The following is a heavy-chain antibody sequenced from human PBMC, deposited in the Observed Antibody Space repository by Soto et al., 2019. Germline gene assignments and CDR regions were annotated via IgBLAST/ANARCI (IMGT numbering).Heavy chain of an antibody. CDR3: AKDFYDFWSGYHDY. Sequence: HPAGSVRLCFAAGGCTFSSYGMHWVRQATGKGLERVAVISYDGSNKYYADSVEGRFTISRDNSKNTLYLQMNSLRAEDTAVYYCAKDFYDFWSGYHDYWGQGTLVTVCS. V-gene: IGHV3-30*18. CDR1: GCTFSSYG. D-gene: IGHD3-3*01. J-gene: IGHJ4*02. CDR2: ISYDGSNK.